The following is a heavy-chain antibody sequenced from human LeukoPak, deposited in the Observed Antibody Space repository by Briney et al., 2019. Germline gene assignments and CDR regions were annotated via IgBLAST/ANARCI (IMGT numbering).Heavy chain of an antibody. CDR3: ARSSSGWEVYYFDY. D-gene: IGHD6-19*01. Sequence: GASVKVSCKASGGTFISYAISWVRQAPGQGLEWMGGIIPIFGTANYAQKFQGRVTITADESTSTAYMELSSLRSEDTAVYYCARSSSGWEVYYFDYWGQGTLVTVSS. CDR1: GGTFISYA. CDR2: IIPIFGTA. V-gene: IGHV1-69*13. J-gene: IGHJ4*02.